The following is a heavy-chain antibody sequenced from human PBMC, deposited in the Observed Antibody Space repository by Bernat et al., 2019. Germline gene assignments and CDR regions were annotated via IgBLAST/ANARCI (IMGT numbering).Heavy chain of an antibody. CDR3: AKSKYYDILTGYDAFDI. D-gene: IGHD3-9*01. CDR2: IGGSGGST. J-gene: IGHJ3*02. CDR1: GFTFSSYA. Sequence: EVQVLESGGGLVQPGGSLRLSCAASGFTFSSYAMSWVRQAPGKGLEGVSAIGGSGGSTYYADSVKGRFTISRDNSKKTLNLQMNSLRAEDTAVYYCAKSKYYDILTGYDAFDIWGQGTMVTVSS. V-gene: IGHV3-23*01.